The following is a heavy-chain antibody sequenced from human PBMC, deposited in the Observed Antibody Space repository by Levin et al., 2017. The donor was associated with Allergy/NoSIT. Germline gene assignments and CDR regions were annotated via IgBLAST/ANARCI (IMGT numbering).Heavy chain of an antibody. CDR3: AKDRGDCSSTSCSESYI. CDR2: ISNSGGST. D-gene: IGHD2-2*01. V-gene: IGHV3-23*01. Sequence: HAGGSLRLSCAASGFTFSSYAMSWVRQAPGKGLEWVSTISNSGGSTYYADSVKGRFTISRDNSKNTLYLQMNSLRAEDTAVYYCAKDRGDCSSTSCSESYIWGQGTMVTVSS. CDR1: GFTFSSYA. J-gene: IGHJ3*02.